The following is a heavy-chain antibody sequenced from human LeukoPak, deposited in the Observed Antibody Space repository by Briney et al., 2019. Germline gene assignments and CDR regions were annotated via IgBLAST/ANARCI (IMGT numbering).Heavy chain of an antibody. V-gene: IGHV1-46*03. J-gene: IGHJ6*03. CDR2: INPSGGST. CDR3: AREGHGPQNYYYYYMDV. Sequence: ASVKVSCKASGYTFTSYYMHCVRQAPGQGLEWMGIINPSGGSTSYAQKFQGRVTMTRDTSTSTVYMELSSLRSEDTAVYYCAREGHGPQNYYYYYMDVWGKGTTVTVSS. CDR1: GYTFTSYY. D-gene: IGHD2-8*01.